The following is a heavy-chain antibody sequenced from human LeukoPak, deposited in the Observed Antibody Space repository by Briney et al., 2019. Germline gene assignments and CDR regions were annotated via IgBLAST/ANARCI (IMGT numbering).Heavy chain of an antibody. J-gene: IGHJ4*02. D-gene: IGHD5-18*01. CDR3: AKVYGGYSYGLDY. CDR2: ISWNSGSI. V-gene: IGHV3-9*01. Sequence: GGAPRISFAASGFTLYDYAPPWGRQAPGKGLEGVSGISWNSGSIGYADSVKGRFTISRDNAKNSLYLQMNSLRAEDTALYYCAKVYGGYSYGLDYWGQGTLVTVSS. CDR1: GFTLYDYA.